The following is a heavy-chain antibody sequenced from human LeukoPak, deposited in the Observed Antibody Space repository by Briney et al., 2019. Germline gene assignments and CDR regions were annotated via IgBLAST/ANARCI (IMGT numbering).Heavy chain of an antibody. V-gene: IGHV4-59*01. CDR3: ARGLSRIFDY. Sequence: DPSETLSLTCTVSGGSISSYYWSWIRQPPGKGLEWIGYIYYSGSTNYNPSLKSRVTISVDTSKNQFSLRLSSVTAADTAVYYCARGLSRIFDYWGQGTLVTVSS. J-gene: IGHJ4*02. CDR2: IYYSGST. D-gene: IGHD1-14*01. CDR1: GGSISSYY.